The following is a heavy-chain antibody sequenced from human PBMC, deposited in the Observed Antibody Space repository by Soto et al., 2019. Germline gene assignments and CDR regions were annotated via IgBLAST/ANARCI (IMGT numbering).Heavy chain of an antibody. D-gene: IGHD2-21*02. CDR1: GGTFSSYT. Sequence: QVQLVQSGAEVKKPGSSVKVSCKASGGTFSSYTISWVRQAPGQGLEWMGRIIPILGIANYAQKFQGRVTITADKSTSTAYMELSSLRSEDTAVYYCLVVVVTEVGYFDYWGQGTLVTVSS. V-gene: IGHV1-69*02. CDR2: IIPILGIA. J-gene: IGHJ4*02. CDR3: LVVVVTEVGYFDY.